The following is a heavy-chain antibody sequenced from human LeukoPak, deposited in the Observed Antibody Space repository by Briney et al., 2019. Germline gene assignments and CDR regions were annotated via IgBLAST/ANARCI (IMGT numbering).Heavy chain of an antibody. V-gene: IGHV4-39*01. CDR3: ARRTWGGPHYFDY. Sequence: SETLSLTCTVSGGSISTTSYYWGWIRQPPGKGLEWIGNIYYSGSTFYNPSFKSRVTISVDTSKNQFSLKVNSMTAADTAVYLRARRTWGGPHYFDYWGQGTLVTVSP. J-gene: IGHJ4*02. CDR2: IYYSGST. D-gene: IGHD3-3*01. CDR1: GGSISTTSYY.